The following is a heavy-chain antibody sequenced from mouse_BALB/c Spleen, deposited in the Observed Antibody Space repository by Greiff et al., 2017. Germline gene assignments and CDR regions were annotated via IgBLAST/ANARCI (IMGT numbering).Heavy chain of an antibody. CDR3: ARSRYRDYDEGFAY. J-gene: IGHJ3*01. V-gene: IGHV3-2*02. Sequence: VQLKESGPGLVKPSQSLSLTCTVTGYSITSDYAWNWIRQFPGNKLEWMGYISYSGSTSYNPSLKSRISITRDTSKNQFFLQLNSVTTEDTATYYCARSRYRDYDEGFAYWGQGTLVTVSA. CDR1: GYSITSDYA. D-gene: IGHD2-4*01. CDR2: ISYSGST.